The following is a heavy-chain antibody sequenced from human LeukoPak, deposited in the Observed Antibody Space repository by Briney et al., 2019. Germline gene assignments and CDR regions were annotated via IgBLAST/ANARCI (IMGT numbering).Heavy chain of an antibody. CDR2: ISGSGGST. D-gene: IGHD3-9*01. CDR3: AKGSYYEILTGYYYYFDY. J-gene: IGHJ4*02. CDR1: GFTFSSYA. V-gene: IGHV3-23*01. Sequence: GGSLRLSCAASGFTFSSYAMSWVRQAPGKGLEWVSAISGSGGSTYYADSVKGRFTISRDNSKNTLYLQMNSLRAEDTAVYYCAKGSYYEILTGYYYYFDYWGQGTLGTVSS.